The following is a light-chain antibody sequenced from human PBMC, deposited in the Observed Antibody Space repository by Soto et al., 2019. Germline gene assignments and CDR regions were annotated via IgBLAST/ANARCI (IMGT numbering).Light chain of an antibody. CDR3: QHYNSYSEA. Sequence: DIQMTQSPSTLSGSVGDRVTITFRSSQTISSWLAWYQQKPGKALKLLIYKASTLKSGVPSRFSGSGSGTEFTLTISSLQPDDFATYYCQHYNSYSEAFGQGTKVDI. J-gene: IGKJ1*01. CDR2: KAS. V-gene: IGKV1-5*03. CDR1: QTISSW.